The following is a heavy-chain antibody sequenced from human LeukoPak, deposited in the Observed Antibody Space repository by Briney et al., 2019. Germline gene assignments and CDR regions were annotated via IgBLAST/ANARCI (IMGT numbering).Heavy chain of an antibody. Sequence: ASVKVSCTASGGTFSIYAISWVRQAPGQGLEWMGGIIPIFGTANYAQKFQGRVTITADESTSTAYMELSSLRSEDTAVYYCARRAPGSSSPVPPFDYLGHGTPVTVSS. CDR3: ARRAPGSSSPVPPFDY. V-gene: IGHV1-69*13. J-gene: IGHJ4*01. CDR2: IIPIFGTA. D-gene: IGHD6-6*01. CDR1: GGTFSIYA.